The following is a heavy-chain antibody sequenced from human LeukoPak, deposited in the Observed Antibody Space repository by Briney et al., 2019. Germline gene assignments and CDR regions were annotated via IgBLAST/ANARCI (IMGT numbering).Heavy chain of an antibody. CDR1: GGSISSYY. D-gene: IGHD5-12*01. CDR3: ARGRVGGYDSYYFDY. CDR2: IYTSGST. V-gene: IGHV4-4*07. Sequence: PSETPSLTCTVSGGSISSYYWSWIRQPAGKGLEWIGRIYTSGSTNYNPSLKSRVTMSVDTSKNQFSLKLSSVTAADTAVYYCARGRVGGYDSYYFDYWGQGTLVTVSS. J-gene: IGHJ4*02.